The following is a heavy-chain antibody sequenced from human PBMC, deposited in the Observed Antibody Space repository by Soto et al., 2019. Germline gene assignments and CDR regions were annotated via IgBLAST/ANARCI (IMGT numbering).Heavy chain of an antibody. CDR1: GGTFSSYA. CDR2: IIPIFGTA. J-gene: IGHJ4*02. D-gene: IGHD1-26*01. Sequence: SVKVSCKASGGTFSSYAISWVRQAPGQGLEWMGGIIPIFGTANYAQKFQGRVTITADKSTSTAYMELSSLRSEDTAVYYCARDGTSALSHDYWGQGTLVTVSS. CDR3: ARDGTSALSHDY. V-gene: IGHV1-69*06.